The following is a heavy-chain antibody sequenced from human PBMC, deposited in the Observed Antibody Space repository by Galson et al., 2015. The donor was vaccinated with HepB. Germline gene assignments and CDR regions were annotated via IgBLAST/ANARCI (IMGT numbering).Heavy chain of an antibody. CDR2: IYSGGST. Sequence: SLRLSCAASGFTVSSNYMSWVRQAPGKGLEWVSVIYSGGSTYYADSVKGRFTISRDNSKNTLYLQMNSLRAEDTAVYYCARAGGYCSSTSCYFSYYYYGMDVWGQGTTVTVSS. CDR1: GFTVSSNY. CDR3: ARAGGYCSSTSCYFSYYYYGMDV. D-gene: IGHD2-2*03. V-gene: IGHV3-66*01. J-gene: IGHJ6*02.